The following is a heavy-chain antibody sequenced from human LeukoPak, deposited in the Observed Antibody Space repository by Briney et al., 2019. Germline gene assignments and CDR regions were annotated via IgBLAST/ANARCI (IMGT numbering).Heavy chain of an antibody. CDR3: ARGYRYSGYALGCYYYYGMDV. CDR2: INHSGST. V-gene: IGHV4-34*01. J-gene: IGHJ6*02. CDR1: GGSFSGYY. Sequence: PSETLSLTCAVYGGSFSGYYWSWIRQPPGKGLEWIGEINHSGSTNYNPSLKSRVTISVDTSKNQFSLKLSSVTAADTAVYYCARGYRYSGYALGCYYYYGMDVWGQGTTVTVSS. D-gene: IGHD5-12*01.